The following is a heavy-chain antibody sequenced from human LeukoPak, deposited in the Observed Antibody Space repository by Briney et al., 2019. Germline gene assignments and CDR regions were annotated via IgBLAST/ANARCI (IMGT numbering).Heavy chain of an antibody. J-gene: IGHJ4*02. Sequence: GGSLRLSCAAPGFTFSSYAMSWVRQAPGKGLEWVSAIGGSGGSTYYADSVKGRFTISRDNSKNTLYLQMNSLRAEDTAVYYCAKAFDMIVAYYFDYWGQGTLVTVSS. CDR2: IGGSGGST. CDR1: GFTFSSYA. CDR3: AKAFDMIVAYYFDY. D-gene: IGHD3-22*01. V-gene: IGHV3-23*01.